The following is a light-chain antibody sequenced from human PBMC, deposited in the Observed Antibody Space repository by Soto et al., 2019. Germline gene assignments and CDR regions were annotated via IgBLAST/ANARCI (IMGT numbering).Light chain of an antibody. CDR1: RSFASSY. Sequence: EIVLTQSPGTLSLSPGERATLSCRASRSFASSYLAWYQRKPGQAPRLLIYGASTRATGIPARFSGSGSGTEFTLIISSLQSEDFAVYFCQQYNNWPWTFGQGTKVDIK. CDR2: GAS. J-gene: IGKJ1*01. V-gene: IGKV3-15*01. CDR3: QQYNNWPWT.